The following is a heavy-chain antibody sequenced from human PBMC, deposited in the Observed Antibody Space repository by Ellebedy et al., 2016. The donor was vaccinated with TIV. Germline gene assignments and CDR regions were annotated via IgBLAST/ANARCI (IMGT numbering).Heavy chain of an antibody. CDR1: GGTFSSYA. V-gene: IGHV1-69*04. Sequence: AASVKVSCKASGGTFSSYAISWVRQAPGQGLEWMGRIIPILGIANYAQKFQGRVTITADKSTSTAYMELSSLRSEDTAVYYCARGLGVVTALFYFDYWGQGTLVTVSS. J-gene: IGHJ4*02. D-gene: IGHD2-21*02. CDR3: ARGLGVVTALFYFDY. CDR2: IIPILGIA.